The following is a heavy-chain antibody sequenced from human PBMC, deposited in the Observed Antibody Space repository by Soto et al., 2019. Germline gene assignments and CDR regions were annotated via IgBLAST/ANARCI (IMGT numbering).Heavy chain of an antibody. D-gene: IGHD3-3*01. Sequence: SVKVSCKASGGTFSSYTISWVRQAPGQGLEWMGRIIPILGIANYAQKFQGRVTITADKSTSTAYMELSSLRSEDTAVYYCAVSDYYGAWVYYYYGMDVWGQGTTVTVSS. J-gene: IGHJ6*02. CDR1: GGTFSSYT. CDR3: AVSDYYGAWVYYYYGMDV. V-gene: IGHV1-69*02. CDR2: IIPILGIA.